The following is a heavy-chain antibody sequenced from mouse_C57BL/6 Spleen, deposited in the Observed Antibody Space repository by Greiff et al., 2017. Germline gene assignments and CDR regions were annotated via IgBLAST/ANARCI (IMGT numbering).Heavy chain of an antibody. Sequence: EVQLVESGAELVRPGASVKLSCTASGFNIKDDYMHWVKQRPEQGLEWIGWIDPENGDTEYASKFQGKATITADTSSNTAYLQLSSLTSEDTAVYYCTTLLRYPAYWGQGTLVTVSA. J-gene: IGHJ3*01. D-gene: IGHD1-1*01. V-gene: IGHV14-4*01. CDR2: IDPENGDT. CDR3: TTLLRYPAY. CDR1: GFNIKDDY.